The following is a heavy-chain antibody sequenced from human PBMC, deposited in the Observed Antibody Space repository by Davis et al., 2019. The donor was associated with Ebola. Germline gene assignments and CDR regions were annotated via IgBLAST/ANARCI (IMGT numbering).Heavy chain of an antibody. Sequence: PSETLSLTCTVSGGSISSYYWSWIRQPAGKGLEWIGRIYTSGSTNYNPSLKSRVTISVDTSKNQFSLKLSSVTAADTAVYYCARSMGPIENPDAFDIWGQGTMVTVSS. CDR2: IYTSGST. J-gene: IGHJ3*02. V-gene: IGHV4-4*07. CDR3: ARSMGPIENPDAFDI. CDR1: GGSISSYY. D-gene: IGHD1-26*01.